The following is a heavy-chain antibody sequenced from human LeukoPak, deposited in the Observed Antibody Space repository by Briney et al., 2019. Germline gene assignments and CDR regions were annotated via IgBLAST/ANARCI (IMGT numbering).Heavy chain of an antibody. V-gene: IGHV3-33*01. Sequence: PGGSLRLSCAASGFTFSSYGMHWARQAPGKGLEWVAVIWYDERNKYYTDSVKGRFTISRDNAKNSLYLQMNSLRDEDTAVYYCARDFSVAARKIDYWGQGTLVTVSS. CDR2: IWYDERNK. CDR1: GFTFSSYG. J-gene: IGHJ4*02. CDR3: ARDFSVAARKIDY. D-gene: IGHD2-15*01.